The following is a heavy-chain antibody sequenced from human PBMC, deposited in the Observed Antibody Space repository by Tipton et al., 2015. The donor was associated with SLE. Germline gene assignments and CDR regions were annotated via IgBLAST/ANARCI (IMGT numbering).Heavy chain of an antibody. CDR3: ARDLGVLVARTKYFGIDV. CDR2: VYYTGTT. D-gene: IGHD6-19*01. V-gene: IGHV4-59*11. CDR1: GGSISDHY. J-gene: IGHJ6*02. Sequence: TLSLTCTISGGSISDHYWSWIRKPPGKGLEWIGNVYYTGTTTYHPALKSRLTMSIDTSKKQFSLKLTSVTAADTAIYYCARDLGVLVARTKYFGIDVWGQGTTVTVSS.